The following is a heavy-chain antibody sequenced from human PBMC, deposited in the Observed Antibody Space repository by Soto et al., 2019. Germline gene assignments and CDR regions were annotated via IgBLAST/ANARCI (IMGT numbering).Heavy chain of an antibody. J-gene: IGHJ4*02. V-gene: IGHV4-61*01. CDR3: ARGGGYDSFDF. Sequence: SETLSLTCIVSGDSVTFGHHYWSWIRQPPGKGLEWIGHIFFTGATNYSPSLKSRVTMSVDSSKSQFSLSLSSMTAADKAVYYCARGGGYDSFDFWGQGIQVTVSS. CDR1: GDSVTFGHHY. D-gene: IGHD2-15*01. CDR2: IFFTGAT.